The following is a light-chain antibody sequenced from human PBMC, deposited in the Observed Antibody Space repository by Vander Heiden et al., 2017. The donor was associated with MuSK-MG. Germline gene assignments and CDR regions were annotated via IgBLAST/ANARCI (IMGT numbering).Light chain of an antibody. CDR3: QESDSAPRT. CDR1: QTISSY. J-gene: IGKJ1*01. V-gene: IGKV1-39*01. CDR2: AAS. Sequence: DIQMTQSPSSLSASVGDRVTITCRASQTISSYLNWYQQKPGKAPKLLIFAASNLHSGVPSRFSGSGSGTDFTLTINSLQPEDFATYFCQESDSAPRTFGQGTKVEI.